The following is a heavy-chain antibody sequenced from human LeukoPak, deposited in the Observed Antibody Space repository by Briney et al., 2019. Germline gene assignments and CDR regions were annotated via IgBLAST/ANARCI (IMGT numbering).Heavy chain of an antibody. Sequence: PSETLSLTCTVSGGSISSSSYYWGWIRQPPGKGLEWIGSIYYSGSTYYNPSLKSRVTISVDTSKNQFSLKLSSVTAADTAVYYCAREAEIVATKWFDPWGQGTLVTVSS. J-gene: IGHJ5*02. CDR2: IYYSGST. CDR3: AREAEIVATKWFDP. CDR1: GGSISSSSYY. D-gene: IGHD5-12*01. V-gene: IGHV4-39*07.